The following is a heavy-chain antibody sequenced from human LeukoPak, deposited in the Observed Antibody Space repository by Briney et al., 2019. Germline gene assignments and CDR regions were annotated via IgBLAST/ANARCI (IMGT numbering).Heavy chain of an antibody. Sequence: GGSLRLSCAASGFIFNNYWMSWVRQAPGKGLEWVANIKEDGSEKYYVDSVKGRFTISRDNAKNLLYLQMNSLRAEDTAVCYCATCPTDKYDDDHADYWGQGSLVTVSS. CDR3: ATCPTDKYDDDHADY. CDR1: GFIFNNYW. D-gene: IGHD3-3*01. V-gene: IGHV3-7*01. CDR2: IKEDGSEK. J-gene: IGHJ4*02.